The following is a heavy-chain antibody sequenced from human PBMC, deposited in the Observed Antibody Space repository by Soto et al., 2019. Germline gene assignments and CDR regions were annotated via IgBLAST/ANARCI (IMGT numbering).Heavy chain of an antibody. CDR3: AKDKMEQWLVGGYYDY. J-gene: IGHJ4*02. CDR2: TIDSGGRS. Sequence: GASLRLSCAASGFTFSSHAMSWVRQAPGKGLEWVSSTIDSGGRSYHADSVRGRFTISRDNSKNTLYLQMNSLRADDTAIYYCAKDKMEQWLVGGYYDYWGQGALVTVSS. CDR1: GFTFSSHA. D-gene: IGHD6-19*01. V-gene: IGHV3-23*01.